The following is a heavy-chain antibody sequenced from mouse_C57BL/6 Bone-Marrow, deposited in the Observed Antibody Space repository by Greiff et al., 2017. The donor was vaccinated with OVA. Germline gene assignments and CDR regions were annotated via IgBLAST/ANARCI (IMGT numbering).Heavy chain of an antibody. J-gene: IGHJ3*01. CDR2: ISDGGSYT. CDR3: ARGERRIRGAY. CDR1: GFTFSSYA. V-gene: IGHV5-4*03. Sequence: EVKLVESGGGLVKPGGSLKLSCAASGFTFSSYAMSWVRQTPEKRLEWVATISDGGSYTYYPDNVKGRVTISRDNAKNNLYLQMSHLKSEDRAMYYCARGERRIRGAYWGQRTLVTVSA.